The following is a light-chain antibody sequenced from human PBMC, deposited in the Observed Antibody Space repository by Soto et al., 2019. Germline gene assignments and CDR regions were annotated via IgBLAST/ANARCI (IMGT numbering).Light chain of an antibody. V-gene: IGKV1-12*02. CDR3: QQANSFPWT. CDR2: AAS. CDR1: KGISSW. Sequence: DIQMTQSPSSLSSSVGDIVTSTCRASKGISSWLAWYQQKPGKAPKLVIYAASSWQRGVPSRFSCSGSVTDFTLTISSLQPEDFATDYCQQANSFPWTFGQGTQVEIK. J-gene: IGKJ1*01.